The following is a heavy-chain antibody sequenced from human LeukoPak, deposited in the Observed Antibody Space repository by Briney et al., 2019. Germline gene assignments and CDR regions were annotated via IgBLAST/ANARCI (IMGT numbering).Heavy chain of an antibody. J-gene: IGHJ6*03. V-gene: IGHV3-7*01. D-gene: IGHD6-6*01. CDR2: IKQDGSEK. Sequence: GGSLRLSCAASGFTFSSYWMSWVRQAPGKGLEWVANIKQDGSEKYYVDSVKGRFTISRDNAKNSLYLQMNSLRAEDTAVYYCARVPLAARSNYYYYYYMDVWGKGTTVTVSS. CDR3: ARVPLAARSNYYYYYYMDV. CDR1: GFTFSSYW.